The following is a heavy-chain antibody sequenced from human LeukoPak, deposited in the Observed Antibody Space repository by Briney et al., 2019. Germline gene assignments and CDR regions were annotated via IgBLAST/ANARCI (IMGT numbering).Heavy chain of an antibody. CDR1: GGSFSGYY. J-gene: IGHJ4*02. D-gene: IGHD5-12*01. CDR2: INHSGST. Sequence: SETLSLTCAVYGGSFSGYYWSWIRQPPGKGLEWTGEINHSGSTNYNPSLKSRVTISVDTSKNQFSLKLSSVTAADTAVYYCARHYSGYNYQDYWGQGTLVTVSS. CDR3: ARHYSGYNYQDY. V-gene: IGHV4-34*01.